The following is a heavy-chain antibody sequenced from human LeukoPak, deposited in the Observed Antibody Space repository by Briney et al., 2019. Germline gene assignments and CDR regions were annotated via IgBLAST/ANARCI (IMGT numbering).Heavy chain of an antibody. CDR2: IRYDGSNK. D-gene: IGHD6-13*01. Sequence: PGGSLRLSCAASGFTFSSYGIHWVRQAPGKGLEWVAFIRYDGSNKYYTDSVKGRFTISRDNSKNTLYLQMNSLRAEDTAVYYCPRDLLPAAGEYYFDYWGQGTLVTVSS. CDR1: GFTFSSYG. CDR3: PRDLLPAAGEYYFDY. J-gene: IGHJ4*02. V-gene: IGHV3-30*02.